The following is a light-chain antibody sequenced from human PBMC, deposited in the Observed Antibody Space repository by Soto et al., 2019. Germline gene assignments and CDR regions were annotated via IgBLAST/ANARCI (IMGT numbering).Light chain of an antibody. CDR2: EVS. J-gene: IGLJ3*02. CDR1: NNDVGGYNY. V-gene: IGLV2-14*01. Sequence: QSVLTQPASVSGSPGQSITISCTGTNNDVGGYNYVSWYQQHPGKAPKLMISEVSDRPSGVSNRFSGSKSGNTASLTISGLQAEDEADYYCTSYTTSSTLVFGGGTQLTVL. CDR3: TSYTTSSTLV.